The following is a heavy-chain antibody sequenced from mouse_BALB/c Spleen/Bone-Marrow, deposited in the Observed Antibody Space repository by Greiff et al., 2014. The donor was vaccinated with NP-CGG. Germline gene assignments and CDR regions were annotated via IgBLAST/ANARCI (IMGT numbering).Heavy chain of an antibody. CDR2: IRNKAKGYTT. Sequence: EVQRVESGGGLVQPGGSLRLSCATSGFTFTDYYMSWVRQPPGQALEWLVFIRNKAKGYTTEYSASMKGRFTISRDNSLSIVYLQMNTLRAEDSATDYCARDINYDSYYWYFDVWGAGTTVTVSS. CDR3: ARDINYDSYYWYFDV. V-gene: IGHV7-3*02. J-gene: IGHJ1*01. D-gene: IGHD2-12*01. CDR1: GFTFTDYY.